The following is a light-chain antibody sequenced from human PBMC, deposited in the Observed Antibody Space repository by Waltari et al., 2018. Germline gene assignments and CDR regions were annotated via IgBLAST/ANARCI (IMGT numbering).Light chain of an antibody. Sequence: QSALTQPASVSGSPGQSITLSCTGTTRDVGRYNYVSWYQCHPGKAPELIIYEVTNRPSGVSDRVSGSKSGNTASLSISGLQPEDEADYYCSSYTSIKTPYVVFGGGTKVTVL. CDR1: TRDVGRYNY. V-gene: IGLV2-14*01. J-gene: IGLJ2*01. CDR2: EVT. CDR3: SSYTSIKTPYVV.